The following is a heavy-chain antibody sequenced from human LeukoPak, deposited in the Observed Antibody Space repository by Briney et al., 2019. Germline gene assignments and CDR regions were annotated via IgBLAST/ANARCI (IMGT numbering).Heavy chain of an antibody. J-gene: IGHJ4*02. Sequence: PGGSLRLSCATSGFTFSRFWMHWLRQAPGQGLEWVSSISSSGNYIQYADSVKDRFTISRDSAKNSLYLQMNSLRAEDTAVYYCARSTLYDILTEYYFDYWGQGTLVTVSS. V-gene: IGHV3-21*04. CDR2: ISSSGNYI. CDR1: GFTFSRFW. D-gene: IGHD3-9*01. CDR3: ARSTLYDILTEYYFDY.